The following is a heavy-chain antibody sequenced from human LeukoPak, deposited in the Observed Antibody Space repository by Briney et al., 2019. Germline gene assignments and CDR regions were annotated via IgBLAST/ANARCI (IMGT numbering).Heavy chain of an antibody. Sequence: GGSLRLSCAASGFTVSSNYMSWVRQAPGKGLEWVSVIYSGGSTYYADSVKGRFTISRDNSKNTLYLQMNSLRAEDTAVYYCARDNEYSSSWYFDYWGQGTLVTVSS. CDR2: IYSGGST. CDR1: GFTVSSNY. V-gene: IGHV3-66*01. J-gene: IGHJ4*02. D-gene: IGHD6-13*01. CDR3: ARDNEYSSSWYFDY.